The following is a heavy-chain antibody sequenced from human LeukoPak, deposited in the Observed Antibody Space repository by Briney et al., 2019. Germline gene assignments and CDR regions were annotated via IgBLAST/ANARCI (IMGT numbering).Heavy chain of an antibody. J-gene: IGHJ4*02. V-gene: IGHV3-7*03. CDR2: IKQDGSEK. D-gene: IGHD6-13*01. CDR1: GFTFSNLW. Sequence: GGSLRLSCAASGFTFSNLWMSWVRQAPGKGLKWVANIKQDGSEKYYVDSVKGRFTISRDNAQNSLYLQMNSLRAEDTAVYYCATSTAAAGTDWGQGTLVTVSS. CDR3: ATSTAAAGTD.